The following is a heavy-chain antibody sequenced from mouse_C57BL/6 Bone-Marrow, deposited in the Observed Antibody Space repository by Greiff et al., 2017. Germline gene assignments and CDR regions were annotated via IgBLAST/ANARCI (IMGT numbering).Heavy chain of an antibody. J-gene: IGHJ3*01. CDR3: ARSRGDGYGAWFAY. V-gene: IGHV1-26*01. Sequence: EVQLQQSGPELVKPGASVKISCKASGYTFTDYYMNWVKQSHGKSLEWIGDINPNNGGTSYNQKFKGKATLTVDKSSSTAYMELRSLTSEDSAVYYCARSRGDGYGAWFAYWGQGTLVTVSA. CDR2: INPNNGGT. CDR1: GYTFTDYY. D-gene: IGHD2-3*01.